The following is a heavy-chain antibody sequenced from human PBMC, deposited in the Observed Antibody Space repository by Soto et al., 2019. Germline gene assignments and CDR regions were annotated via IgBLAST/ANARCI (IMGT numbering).Heavy chain of an antibody. Sequence: ESGGGVVRPGGSLRLSCAASGFTFDDYGMSWVRQAPGKGLEWVSGINWNGGSTGYADSVKGRFTISRDNAKNSLYLQMNSLRAEDTALYYCARDLWFGELLQWSPYFDYWGQGTLVTVSS. CDR3: ARDLWFGELLQWSPYFDY. D-gene: IGHD3-10*01. V-gene: IGHV3-20*04. CDR1: GFTFDDYG. J-gene: IGHJ4*02. CDR2: INWNGGST.